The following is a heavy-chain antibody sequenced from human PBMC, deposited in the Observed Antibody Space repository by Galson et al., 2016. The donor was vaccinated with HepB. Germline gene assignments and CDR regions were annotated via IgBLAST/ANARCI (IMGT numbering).Heavy chain of an antibody. D-gene: IGHD2-2*01. J-gene: IGHJ5*02. V-gene: IGHV3-23*01. CDR1: GFTFSSYA. CDR2: ISGGGDST. CDR3: AKGNIDYLPAAPYA. Sequence: SLRLSCAASGFTFSSYAMSWFRQAPGKGLDWVSSISGGGDSTFYVDSVKGRFSISRDNSKDTLYLQLNSLRADDTAVYYCAKGNIDYLPAAPYAWGQGTLVTVSS.